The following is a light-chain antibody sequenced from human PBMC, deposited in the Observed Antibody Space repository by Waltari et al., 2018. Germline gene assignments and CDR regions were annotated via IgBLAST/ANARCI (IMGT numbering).Light chain of an antibody. V-gene: IGLV2-14*01. Sequence: QSALTQPASVSGSPGQSITISCAGTTSDVGSYNSVSWYQPPPGKAPKLMIYEVSNRPSGVSNRFSGSKSGNTASLTISGLQAEDEADYYCSSYTTTSTLHVFGGGTKLTVL. CDR2: EVS. J-gene: IGLJ3*02. CDR1: TSDVGSYNS. CDR3: SSYTTTSTLHV.